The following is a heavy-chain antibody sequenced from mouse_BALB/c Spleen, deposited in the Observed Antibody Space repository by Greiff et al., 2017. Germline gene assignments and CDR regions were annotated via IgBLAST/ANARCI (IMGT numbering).Heavy chain of an antibody. CDR2: IYPGDGST. CDR3: ARDGYYYFDY. J-gene: IGHJ2*01. D-gene: IGHD2-3*01. V-gene: IGHV1S56*01. Sequence: QVQLQQSGPELVKPGASVKMSCKASGYTFTSYYIHWVKQRPGQGLEWIGWIYPGDGSTKYNEKFKGKTTLTADKSSSTAYMLLSSLTSEDSAIYFCARDGYYYFDYWGQGTTLTVSS. CDR1: GYTFTSYY.